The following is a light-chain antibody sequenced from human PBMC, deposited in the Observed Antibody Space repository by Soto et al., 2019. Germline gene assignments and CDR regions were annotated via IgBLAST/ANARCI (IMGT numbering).Light chain of an antibody. CDR1: QDISSF. V-gene: IGKV1-9*01. CDR2: AAS. CDR3: QQLNSYPRT. Sequence: DIQLTQSPSFLSASVGDRVTITCRASQDISSFLAWYQQKPGKAPNLLIYAASTLQSGVPSRFSGSGSGTEFTLTISSLQPEDFTTFYCQQLNSYPRTFGQGIKVEIK. J-gene: IGKJ1*01.